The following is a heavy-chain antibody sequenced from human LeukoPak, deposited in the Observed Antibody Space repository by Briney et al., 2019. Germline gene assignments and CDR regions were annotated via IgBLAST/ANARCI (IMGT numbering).Heavy chain of an antibody. CDR2: ISGSGDST. V-gene: IGHV3-23*01. J-gene: IGHJ4*02. Sequence: GGSLRLSCAASGFMFRNRGMNWVRQAPGKGLEWLSTISGSGDSTYYADSVKGLFTVSRDNSKNTLYLQMNSLRVEDTAMYYCAKGAYYADWGQGTLVTVSS. CDR1: GFMFRNRG. D-gene: IGHD3-3*01. CDR3: AKGAYYAD.